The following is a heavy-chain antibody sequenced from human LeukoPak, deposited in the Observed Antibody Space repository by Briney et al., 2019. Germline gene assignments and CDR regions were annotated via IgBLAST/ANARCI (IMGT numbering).Heavy chain of an antibody. D-gene: IGHD3-22*01. V-gene: IGHV4-4*07. CDR1: GGSISSYY. CDR3: ARDLRYYDSSGKAYHYFMDV. Sequence: SETLSLTCSVSGGSISSYYWSWIRQPAGKGLEWIGRIYISGSTNYNPSLKSRVTMSVDTSKNQFSLKLSSVTAADTAVYYCARDLRYYDSSGKAYHYFMDVWGKGTTVTVSS. J-gene: IGHJ6*03. CDR2: IYISGST.